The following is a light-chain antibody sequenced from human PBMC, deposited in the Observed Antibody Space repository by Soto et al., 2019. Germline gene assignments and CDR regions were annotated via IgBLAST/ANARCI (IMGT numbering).Light chain of an antibody. CDR1: QSSSW. J-gene: IGKJ1*01. V-gene: IGKV1-5*03. CDR3: QQYSYFAT. Sequence: DIQMTQSPSTLSASVGDRVTITCRASQSSSWLTWYQQKAGQAPKLLIYKASIVESGVPSRFSGSGSGTEFTLTISSLQPDDSATYYCQQYSYFATFGQGTRVEVK. CDR2: KAS.